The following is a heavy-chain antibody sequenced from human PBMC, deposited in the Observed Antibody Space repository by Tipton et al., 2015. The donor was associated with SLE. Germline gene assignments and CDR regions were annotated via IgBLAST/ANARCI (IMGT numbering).Heavy chain of an antibody. Sequence: TLSLTCTVSGGSISSYYWSWIRQHPGKGLEWIGYIYYSGNTYYNPSLKSRVTISVDTSKNQFSLKLSSVTAADTAVYYCARYGTIVVVPAAPARFSVDVWGKGTTVTVSS. CDR1: GGSISSYY. D-gene: IGHD2-2*01. CDR3: ARYGTIVVVPAAPARFSVDV. J-gene: IGHJ6*04. CDR2: IYYSGNT. V-gene: IGHV4-31*03.